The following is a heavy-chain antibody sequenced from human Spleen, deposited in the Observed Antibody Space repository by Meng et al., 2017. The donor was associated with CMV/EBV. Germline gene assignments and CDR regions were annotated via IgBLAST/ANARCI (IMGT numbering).Heavy chain of an antibody. V-gene: IGHV3-30*02. CDR2: IRYDGSNK. J-gene: IGHJ4*02. CDR3: AKVPSYSNYGGVFDY. Sequence: GGSLRLSCAASGFTFSSYGMHRVRQAPGKGLEWVAFIRYDGSNKYYADSVKGRFTISRDNSKNTLYLQMNSLRAEDTAVYYCAKVPSYSNYGGVFDYWGQGTLVTVSS. CDR1: GFTFSSYG. D-gene: IGHD4-11*01.